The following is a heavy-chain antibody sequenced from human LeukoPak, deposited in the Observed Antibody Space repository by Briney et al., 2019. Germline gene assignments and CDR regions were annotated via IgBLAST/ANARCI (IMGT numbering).Heavy chain of an antibody. V-gene: IGHV4-39*01. CDR3: ARYYYDSSGYLTYWYFDL. CDR2: IYYSGST. D-gene: IGHD3-22*01. CDR1: GGSISSSSYY. Sequence: SETLSFTCTVSGGSISSSSYYWGWIRQPPGKGLEWIGSIYYSGSTYYNPSLKSRVTISVDTSKNQFSLKLSSVTAADTAVYYCARYYYDSSGYLTYWYFDLWGRGTLVSVSS. J-gene: IGHJ2*01.